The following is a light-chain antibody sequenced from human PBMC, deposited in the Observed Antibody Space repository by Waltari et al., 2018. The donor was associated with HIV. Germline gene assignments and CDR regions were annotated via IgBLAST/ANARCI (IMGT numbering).Light chain of an antibody. CDR1: SSDVGGYNY. Sequence: QSALTQPASVSGSPGQSITISCTGTSSDVGGYNYVSWYQQHPGKAPKVMIYEVSNWPSGVSNRFSGSKSGNTASLTISGLQAEDEADYYCSSYTISSTYVFGTGTKVTVL. CDR3: SSYTISSTYV. J-gene: IGLJ1*01. V-gene: IGLV2-14*01. CDR2: EVS.